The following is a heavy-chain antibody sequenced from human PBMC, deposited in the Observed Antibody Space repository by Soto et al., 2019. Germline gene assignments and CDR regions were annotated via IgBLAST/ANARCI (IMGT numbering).Heavy chain of an antibody. CDR3: ARGQAFGGVRSFDY. CDR1: GGSFSGYY. V-gene: IGHV4-34*01. J-gene: IGHJ4*02. D-gene: IGHD3-16*01. Sequence: PSETLSLTCAAYGGSFSGYYWSWIRQPPGKGLEWIGEINHSGSTNYNPSLKSRVTISVDTSKNQFSLKLSSVTAADTAVYYCARGQAFGGVRSFDYWGQGTLVTVSS. CDR2: INHSGST.